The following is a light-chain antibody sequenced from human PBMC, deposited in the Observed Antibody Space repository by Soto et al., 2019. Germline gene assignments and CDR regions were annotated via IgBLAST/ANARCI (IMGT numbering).Light chain of an antibody. CDR1: QSISSN. CDR3: QQVKTYPRT. CDR2: RTS. Sequence: EIVMTQSPATLSVSPGERATLSCRASQSISSNLAWYQQKPGQAPRLLMFRTSSRATGFPARFSGRKSGTQFTLTIDSLQPEDFATYYCQQVKTYPRTFGGGTKVDI. V-gene: IGKV3-15*01. J-gene: IGKJ4*01.